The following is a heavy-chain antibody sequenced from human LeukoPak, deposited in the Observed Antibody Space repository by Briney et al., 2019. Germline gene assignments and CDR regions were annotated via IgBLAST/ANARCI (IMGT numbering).Heavy chain of an antibody. CDR3: ARYGSSWDLDY. Sequence: GGSLRLSCAASGFTFSSFGMHWVRQAPGKGLEWVAIIWPDGSNEVYIESVKGRFTVSRDNSKNTLYLQMNSLRAEDTAVYYCARYGSSWDLDYWGQGTLVTVSS. J-gene: IGHJ4*02. D-gene: IGHD6-13*01. CDR1: GFTFSSFG. CDR2: IWPDGSNE. V-gene: IGHV3-33*01.